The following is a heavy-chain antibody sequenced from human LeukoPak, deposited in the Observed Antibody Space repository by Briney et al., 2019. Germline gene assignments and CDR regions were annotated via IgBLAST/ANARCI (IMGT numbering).Heavy chain of an antibody. CDR1: RGFISGYY. V-gene: IGHV4-59*01. CDR3: LRGRGYADF. J-gene: IGHJ4*02. D-gene: IGHD6-25*01. CDR2: IYYSGTT. Sequence: SETLSLTCTVSRGFISGYYWSWIRQPPGKGLEWIGYIYYSGTTNHNPSLKSRVTILVGTSKNQFALKLTSVTYAYTPRYYFLRGRGYADFSGQGALVTVS.